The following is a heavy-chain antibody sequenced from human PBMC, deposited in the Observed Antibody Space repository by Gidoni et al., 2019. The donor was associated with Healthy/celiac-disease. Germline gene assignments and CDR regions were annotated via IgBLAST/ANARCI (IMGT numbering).Heavy chain of an antibody. J-gene: IGHJ4*02. D-gene: IGHD3-10*01. CDR1: GGSISSSSYY. V-gene: IGHV4-39*01. CDR2: IYYSGST. CDR3: ARRGSLRDY. Sequence: QLQLQESGPGLVKPSETLALPCTVSGGSISSSSYYWGWIRQPPGKGLEWIGSIYYSGSTYYNPSLKSRVTISVDTSKNQFSLKLSSVTAADTAVYYCARRGSLRDYWGQGTLVTVSS.